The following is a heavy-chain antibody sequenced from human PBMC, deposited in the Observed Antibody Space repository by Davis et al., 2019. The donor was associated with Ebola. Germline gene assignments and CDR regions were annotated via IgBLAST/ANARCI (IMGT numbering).Heavy chain of an antibody. V-gene: IGHV3-66*02. J-gene: IGHJ3*02. CDR2: IYSGGSI. Sequence: GGSLNLSCAASGVTVSTNYMNWVRQAPGEGLEWVSIIYSGGSIYYADSVKGRVTISRDTSKNTMYLQMTSLRPEDTAMYYCATDPGASHIWGQGTMVTVSS. CDR1: GVTVSTNY. CDR3: ATDPGASHI.